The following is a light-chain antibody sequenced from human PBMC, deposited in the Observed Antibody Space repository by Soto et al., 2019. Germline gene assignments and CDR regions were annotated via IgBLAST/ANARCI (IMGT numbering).Light chain of an antibody. Sequence: IVLLQSPGTLSLSPGERATLSCRASRSLSSAYLAWYQQKPGQAPRLLFYDASRRATGTPDRFSVSGSGTDFTLTISRLEPEDFAVYYCQQYGDSPRTVGQGTKVDI. J-gene: IGKJ1*01. V-gene: IGKV3-20*01. CDR3: QQYGDSPRT. CDR1: RSLSSAY. CDR2: DAS.